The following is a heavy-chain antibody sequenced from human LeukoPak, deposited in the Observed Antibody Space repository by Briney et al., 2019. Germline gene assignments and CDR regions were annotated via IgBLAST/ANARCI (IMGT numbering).Heavy chain of an antibody. CDR1: GGSISSYY. CDR2: IYYSGST. D-gene: IGHD1-26*01. J-gene: IGHJ6*03. CDR3: ARSEWEPYMDV. V-gene: IGHV4-59*08. Sequence: SETLSLTCTVSGGSISSYYWSWIRQPPGKGLEWIGYIYYSGSTNYNPSLKSRVTISVDTSKNQFSLKLSSVTAADTAVYYCARSEWEPYMDVWGKGTTVTISS.